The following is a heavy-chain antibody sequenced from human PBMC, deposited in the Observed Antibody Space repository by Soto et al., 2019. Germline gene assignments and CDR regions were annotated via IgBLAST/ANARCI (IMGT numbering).Heavy chain of an antibody. Sequence: EVQLVQSGGEVRKPGESLKISCKGSGYNFTNYWVGWVRQMPGKGLEWMGIIYPGDSYTRYSPSFQGQFTISADKSISTAYLQWSSLRASDSAMYYCARGGDYISIDYWGQGTLVTVSS. D-gene: IGHD4-17*01. J-gene: IGHJ4*02. V-gene: IGHV5-51*03. CDR1: GYNFTNYW. CDR3: ARGGDYISIDY. CDR2: IYPGDSYT.